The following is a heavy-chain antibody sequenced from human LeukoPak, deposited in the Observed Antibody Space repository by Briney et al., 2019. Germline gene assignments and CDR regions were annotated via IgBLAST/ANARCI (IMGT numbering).Heavy chain of an antibody. Sequence: GASVKVSCKASGYSFTSYYMHWVRQAPGQGLEWMGWINPNSGGTNYAQKFQGRVTMTRDTSISTAYMELSRLRSDDTAVYYCASGIRDSSGYYVVGPMSDAFDIWGQGTMVTVSS. CDR1: GYSFTSYY. CDR3: ASGIRDSSGYYVVGPMSDAFDI. D-gene: IGHD3-22*01. J-gene: IGHJ3*02. V-gene: IGHV1-2*02. CDR2: INPNSGGT.